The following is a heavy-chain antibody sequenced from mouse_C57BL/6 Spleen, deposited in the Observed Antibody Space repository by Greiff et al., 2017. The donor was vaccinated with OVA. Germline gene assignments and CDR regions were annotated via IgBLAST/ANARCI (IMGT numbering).Heavy chain of an antibody. V-gene: IGHV1-66*01. J-gene: IGHJ4*01. Sequence: QVQLQQSGPELVKPGASVKISCKASGYSFTSYYIHWVKQRPGQGLEWIGWIYPGSGNNKDNEKFKGKATLTADTSSSTAYMQLSSLTSEESAVYYCASGNYVDAMDYWGQGTSVTVSS. D-gene: IGHD2-1*01. CDR1: GYSFTSYY. CDR2: IYPGSGNN. CDR3: ASGNYVDAMDY.